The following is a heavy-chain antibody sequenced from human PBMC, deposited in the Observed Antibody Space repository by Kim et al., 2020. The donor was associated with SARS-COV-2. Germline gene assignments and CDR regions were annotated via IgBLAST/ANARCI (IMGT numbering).Heavy chain of an antibody. D-gene: IGHD5-12*01. Sequence: ASVKVSCKVSGYTLTELSMHWVRQAPGKGLEWMGGFDPEGGETSYAQKFQGRVTMTDDTSTDTAYMELSSLRSEDTAVYYCATSSPRGYPSWFDPWGQGT. J-gene: IGHJ5*02. CDR1: GYTLTELS. CDR3: ATSSPRGYPSWFDP. V-gene: IGHV1-24*01. CDR2: FDPEGGET.